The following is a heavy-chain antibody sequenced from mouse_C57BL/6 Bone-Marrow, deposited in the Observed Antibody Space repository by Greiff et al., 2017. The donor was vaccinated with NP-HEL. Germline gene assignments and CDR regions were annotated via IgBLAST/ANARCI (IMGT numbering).Heavy chain of an antibody. CDR2: INPDSSTI. J-gene: IGHJ3*01. CDR1: GIDFSRYW. CDR3: ARHNYGSSAWFAY. V-gene: IGHV4-1*01. Sequence: EVQLQQSGGGLVQPGGSLKLSCAASGIDFSRYWMSWVRRAPGKGLEWIGEINPDSSTINYAPSLKDKFIISRDNAKNTLYLQMSKVRSEDTALYYCARHNYGSSAWFAYWGQGTLVTVSA. D-gene: IGHD1-1*01.